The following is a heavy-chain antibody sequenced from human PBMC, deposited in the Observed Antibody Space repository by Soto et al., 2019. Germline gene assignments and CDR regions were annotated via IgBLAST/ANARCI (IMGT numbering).Heavy chain of an antibody. Sequence: EAQLVESGGGLVQPGGSLRLSCAASGFTFSNYEMHWVRQAPGKGLEYVSGISNNGADTDYAKSVKGRFTISRDNSETTLYPQMGSLRAADMALYYCARRRYSSRWPNVYLDVWGKGTTVPVSS. CDR1: GFTFSNYE. D-gene: IGHD6-13*01. V-gene: IGHV3-64*01. J-gene: IGHJ6*03. CDR2: ISNNGADT. CDR3: ARRRYSSRWPNVYLDV.